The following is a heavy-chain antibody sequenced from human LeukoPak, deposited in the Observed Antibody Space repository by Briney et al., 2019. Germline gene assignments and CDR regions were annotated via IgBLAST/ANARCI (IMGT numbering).Heavy chain of an antibody. CDR3: ATAPLPEKHYYYGMDV. D-gene: IGHD2-2*01. CDR2: IVVGSGNT. J-gene: IGHJ6*02. Sequence: ASVKVSCKASGFTFTSSAVQWVRQARGQRLEWIGWIVVGSGNTNYAQKFQERVTITRDMSTSTAYMELSSLRSEDTAVYYCATAPLPEKHYYYGMDVWGQGTTVTVSS. V-gene: IGHV1-58*01. CDR1: GFTFTSSA.